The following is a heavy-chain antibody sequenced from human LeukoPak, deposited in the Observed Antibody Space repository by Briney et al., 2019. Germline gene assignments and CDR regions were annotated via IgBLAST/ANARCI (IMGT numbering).Heavy chain of an antibody. V-gene: IGHV3-7*01. J-gene: IGHJ3*02. CDR1: GFSFNSYF. CDR2: TSPDGSVV. Sequence: PGDSLTLSCAASGFSFNSYFIAWVRRAPGKRLEWVADTSPDGSVVSYVDSVKGRFTISRDNARNSLFLHMNSLGVDDTAIYYCARDPLFGALDIWGQGTMVTVSS. CDR3: ARDPLFGALDI. D-gene: IGHD3-10*02.